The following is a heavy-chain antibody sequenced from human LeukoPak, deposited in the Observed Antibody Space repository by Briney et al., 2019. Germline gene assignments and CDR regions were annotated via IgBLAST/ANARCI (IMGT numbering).Heavy chain of an antibody. CDR1: GGSISSGGYY. CDR2: IYHSGST. Sequence: SETLFLTCTVSGGSISSGGYYWSWIRQPPGKGLEWIGYIYHSGSTYYNPSLKSRVTISVDRSKNQFSLKLSSVTAADTAVYYCARDGDYDSSGGFDYWGQGTLVTVSS. J-gene: IGHJ4*02. CDR3: ARDGDYDSSGGFDY. V-gene: IGHV4-30-2*01. D-gene: IGHD3-22*01.